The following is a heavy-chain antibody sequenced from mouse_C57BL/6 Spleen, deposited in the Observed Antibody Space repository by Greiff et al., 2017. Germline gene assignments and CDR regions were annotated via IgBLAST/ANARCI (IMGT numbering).Heavy chain of an antibody. CDR3: ARGGPGAWFAY. J-gene: IGHJ3*01. CDR2: IYPRDGST. Sequence: VKLQQSGPELVKPGASVKLSCTASGYTFTSYDINWVKPRPGQGLEWIGWIYPRDGSTKYNEKFKGKATLTVDTSSSTAYMELHSLTSEDSAVYFCARGGPGAWFAYWGQGTLVTVSA. V-gene: IGHV1-85*01. CDR1: GYTFTSYD.